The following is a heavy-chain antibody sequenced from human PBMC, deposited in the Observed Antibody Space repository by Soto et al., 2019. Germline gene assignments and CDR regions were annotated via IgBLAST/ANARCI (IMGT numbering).Heavy chain of an antibody. V-gene: IGHV1-18*01. CDR1: GYTFTSYG. CDR3: ARVWSVMVGAWFDP. D-gene: IGHD3-10*02. CDR2: ISAYNGNT. Sequence: ASVKVSCKASGYTFTSYGISWVRQAPGQGLKWMGWISAYNGNTNYAQKLQGRVTMTTDTSTSTAYMELRSLRSDDTAVYYCARVWSVMVGAWFDPWGQGTLVTVSS. J-gene: IGHJ5*02.